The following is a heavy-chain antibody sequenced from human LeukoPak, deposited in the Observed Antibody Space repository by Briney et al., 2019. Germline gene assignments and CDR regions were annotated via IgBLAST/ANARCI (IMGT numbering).Heavy chain of an antibody. CDR3: ARAYCSTTACHAFDI. D-gene: IGHD2-2*01. CDR2: ISYDSSNK. J-gene: IGHJ3*02. CDR1: GFTFTSYA. Sequence: GGSLRLSCAASGFTFTSYAMHWVRQAPGKGLEWLSVISYDSSNKYYADSVRGRFTIYRDNSKNTLYLQMNRLRAEDTAVYTCARAYCSTTACHAFDIWGQGTVVAVSS. V-gene: IGHV3-30*04.